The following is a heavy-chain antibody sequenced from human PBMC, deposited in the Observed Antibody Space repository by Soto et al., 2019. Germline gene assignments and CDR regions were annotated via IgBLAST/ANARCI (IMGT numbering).Heavy chain of an antibody. Sequence: GSLRLSCAASGFSFITYTMSWVRQAPGKGLEWVSGISSSGGNTYYSDAVKGRFTISRDNSKDTLFLQMNRLGAEDTALYFCAKDLRTGVATTYFDYWGQGNLVTVSS. D-gene: IGHD3-3*01. CDR2: ISSSGGNT. CDR1: GFSFITYT. CDR3: AKDLRTGVATTYFDY. J-gene: IGHJ4*02. V-gene: IGHV3-23*01.